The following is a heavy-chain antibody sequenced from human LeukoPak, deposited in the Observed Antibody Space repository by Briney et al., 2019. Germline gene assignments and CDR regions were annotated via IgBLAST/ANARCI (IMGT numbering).Heavy chain of an antibody. J-gene: IGHJ4*02. V-gene: IGHV1-2*02. CDR3: VRSLMVKDYFDV. CDR1: GYTFIGYY. Sequence: ASVTVSCKASGYTFIGYYLHWVRQAPGQGLEWMGWFNPNSGGTDYAQKFEDRVTMTRDTSISTAYMELSSLRSDDTAVYYCVRSLMVKDYFDVWGQGALVTVSS. CDR2: FNPNSGGT. D-gene: IGHD5-18*01.